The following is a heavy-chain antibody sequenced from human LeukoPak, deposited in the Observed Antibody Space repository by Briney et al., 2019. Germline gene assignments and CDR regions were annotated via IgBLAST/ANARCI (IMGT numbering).Heavy chain of an antibody. CDR3: AFTYDSSGYYYAEYFQH. CDR2: IIPILGIA. D-gene: IGHD3-22*01. CDR1: GGTFSSYA. V-gene: IGHV1-69*04. Sequence: SVKVSCKASGGTFSSYAISWVRQAPGQGLEWMGRIIPILGIANYAQKFQGRVTITADKSTSTAYMELSSLRSEDTAVCYCAFTYDSSGYYYAEYFQHWGQGTLVTVSS. J-gene: IGHJ1*01.